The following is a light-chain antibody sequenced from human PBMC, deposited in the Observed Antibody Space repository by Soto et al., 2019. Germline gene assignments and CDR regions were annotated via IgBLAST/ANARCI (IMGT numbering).Light chain of an antibody. CDR1: QSITRW. V-gene: IGKV1-5*01. Sequence: DIQMTQSPSTLSASXXXXXXXXXXASQSITRWLAWYQQKPGEAPKLLIYDASSLESGVPSRFSGSGSGTEFTLTISSLQSEDFAVYYCQQFRNWPWTFGQGTKVDIK. CDR3: QQFRNWPWT. CDR2: DAS. J-gene: IGKJ1*01.